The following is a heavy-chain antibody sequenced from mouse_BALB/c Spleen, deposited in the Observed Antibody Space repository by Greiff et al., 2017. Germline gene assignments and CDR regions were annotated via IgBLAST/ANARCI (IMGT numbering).Heavy chain of an antibody. J-gene: IGHJ4*01. CDR3: ANYDGYYAY. D-gene: IGHD2-3*01. Sequence: DLVKPGASVKLSCKASGYTFTSYWINWIKQRPGQGLEWIGRIAPGSGSTYYNEMFKGKATLTVDTSSSTAYIQLSSLSSEDYAVYFCANYDGYYAYWGQGTSVTVSS. V-gene: IGHV1S41*01. CDR2: IAPGSGST. CDR1: GYTFTSYW.